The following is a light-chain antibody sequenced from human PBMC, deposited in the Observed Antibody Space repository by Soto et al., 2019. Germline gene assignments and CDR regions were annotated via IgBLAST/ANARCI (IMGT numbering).Light chain of an antibody. J-gene: IGKJ1*01. V-gene: IGKV3-20*01. Sequence: EIVMTQSPATLSVSPGSGATLSCRGSQSVRSSFLAWYQQKPGQAPSLVVYGASTRASGFPDRFSGSGSGTDFTLTISRLEPEDFAMYYCQVYNSSPWTFGQGTKVDIK. CDR3: QVYNSSPWT. CDR1: QSVRSSF. CDR2: GAS.